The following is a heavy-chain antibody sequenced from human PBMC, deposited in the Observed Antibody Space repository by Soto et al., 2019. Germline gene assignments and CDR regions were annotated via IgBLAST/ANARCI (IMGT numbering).Heavy chain of an antibody. D-gene: IGHD6-6*01. CDR2: INQDESER. CDR3: ASSDYSSFRY. V-gene: IGHV3-7*05. CDR1: GFTFSSYW. J-gene: IGHJ4*02. Sequence: EVQLVESGGGLVQPGGSLRLSCAASGFTFSSYWMTWVGQAPGKGLEWVANINQDESERYYVDSVKGRFTISRDNVKNSLYLQMNSLRVEDTAVYYCASSDYSSFRYWGQGALVTVSS.